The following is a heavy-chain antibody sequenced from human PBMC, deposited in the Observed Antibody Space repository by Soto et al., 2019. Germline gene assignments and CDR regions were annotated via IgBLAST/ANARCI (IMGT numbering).Heavy chain of an antibody. CDR3: ARAPAYSSSWYGASYYYGMDV. CDR2: ISYDGSNK. V-gene: IGHV3-30-3*01. D-gene: IGHD6-13*01. CDR1: GFTFSSYA. J-gene: IGHJ6*02. Sequence: GGSLRLSCAASGFTFSSYAMHWVRQAPGKGLEWVAVISYDGSNKYYADSVKGRFTISRGNSKNTLYLQMNSLRAEDTAVYYCARAPAYSSSWYGASYYYGMDVWGQGTTVTV.